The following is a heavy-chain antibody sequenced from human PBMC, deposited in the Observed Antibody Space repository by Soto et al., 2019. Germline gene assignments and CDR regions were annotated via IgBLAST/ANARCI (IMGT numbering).Heavy chain of an antibody. CDR2: IWYDGRNK. Sequence: QVQLLESGGGGVQPGTSLRLSCAASGFTVTRDGMHWVSQTPGKGLEWVAVIWYDGRNKYYAEYVKGRFTISRDNSKNTLYLQINSLRAEDTAVYDCVRDSGMATTHFDYWRQGTLVSVSS. J-gene: IGHJ4*02. V-gene: IGHV3-33*01. CDR3: VRDSGMATTHFDY. D-gene: IGHD5-12*01. CDR1: GFTVTRDG.